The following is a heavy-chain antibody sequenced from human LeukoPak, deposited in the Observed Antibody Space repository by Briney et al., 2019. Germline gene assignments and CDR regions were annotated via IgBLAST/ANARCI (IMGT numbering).Heavy chain of an antibody. CDR3: ARVPGRTRYFDS. CDR1: GFTFSSYS. J-gene: IGHJ4*02. V-gene: IGHV3-21*01. Sequence: GGSLRLSCAASGFTFSSYSMNWVRQAPGKGLEWVSSISSSSSYIYYADSVKGRFTISRDNAKNSLYLQMNSLRAEDTAVYYCARVPGRTRYFDSWGQGILVTVSS. CDR2: ISSSSSYI. D-gene: IGHD1-26*01.